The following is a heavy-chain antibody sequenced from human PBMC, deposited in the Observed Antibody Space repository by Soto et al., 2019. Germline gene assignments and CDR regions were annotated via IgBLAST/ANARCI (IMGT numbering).Heavy chain of an antibody. CDR2: IIPILGIA. V-gene: IGHV1-69*02. Sequence: SVKVSCKASGGTFSSYTISCVRQAPGQGLEWMGRIIPILGIANYAQKFQGRVTITADKSTSTAYMELSSLRSEDTAVYYCARGMSRSEMCFDYWGQGTLVTVSS. CDR1: GGTFSSYT. J-gene: IGHJ4*02. CDR3: ARGMSRSEMCFDY. D-gene: IGHD3-10*01.